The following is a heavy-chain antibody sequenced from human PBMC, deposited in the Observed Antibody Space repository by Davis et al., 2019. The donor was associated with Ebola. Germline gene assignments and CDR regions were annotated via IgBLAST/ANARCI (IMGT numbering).Heavy chain of an antibody. Sequence: MPSETLSLTCAVYGGSFSGYYWSWIRQPPGKGLEWIGEINHSGSTNYNPSLKSRVTISVDTSKNQFSLKLSSVTAADTAVYYCARHRPGPYDYWGQGTLVTVFS. CDR3: ARHRPGPYDY. CDR2: INHSGST. CDR1: GGSFSGYY. V-gene: IGHV4-34*01. J-gene: IGHJ4*02.